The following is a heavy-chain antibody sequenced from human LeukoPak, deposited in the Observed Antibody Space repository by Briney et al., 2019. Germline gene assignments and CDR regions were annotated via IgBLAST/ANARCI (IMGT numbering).Heavy chain of an antibody. D-gene: IGHD3-3*01. J-gene: IGHJ4*02. V-gene: IGHV4-61*02. CDR2: IYTSGST. Sequence: SQTLSLTCTVSGGSISSGSYYWSWIRQLAGKGLEWIGRIYTSGSTNYNPSLKSRVTISVDTSKNQFSLKLSSVTAADTAVYYCARGGFGAKGLFDYWGQGTLVTVSS. CDR1: GGSISSGSYY. CDR3: ARGGFGAKGLFDY.